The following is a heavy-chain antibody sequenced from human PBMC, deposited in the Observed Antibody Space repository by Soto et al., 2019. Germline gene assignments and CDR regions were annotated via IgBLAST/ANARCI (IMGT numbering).Heavy chain of an antibody. Sequence: QVHLVQSGAEVKKPGASVKVSCKTSGYTFSAYYMHWVRQAPGQGLEWMGWINPKSGGTLYAQKFQGRVTMTRDTSISTADMELSRLRSDDTAVYYCARGGTFAYDTSGYSVYWCQGTLVTVSS. CDR2: INPKSGGT. J-gene: IGHJ4*02. CDR1: GYTFSAYY. CDR3: ARGGTFAYDTSGYSVY. D-gene: IGHD3-22*01. V-gene: IGHV1-2*02.